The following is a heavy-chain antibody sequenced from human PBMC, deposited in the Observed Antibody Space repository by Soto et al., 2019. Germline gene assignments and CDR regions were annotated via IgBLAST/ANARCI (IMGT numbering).Heavy chain of an antibody. D-gene: IGHD6-19*01. CDR1: GFTFSRYG. CDR3: AKVEMTVAGNYFDP. V-gene: IGHV3-30*18. Sequence: QVQLVESGGGVVQPGRSLRLSCAASGFTFSRYGMHWVRQAPDKGLEWVAVIAYDGSNQYYADSVKGRFTISRDNSKSTLYLQMNSRRAEDTAVYYCAKVEMTVAGNYFDPWGQGTLVTVYS. J-gene: IGHJ5*02. CDR2: IAYDGSNQ.